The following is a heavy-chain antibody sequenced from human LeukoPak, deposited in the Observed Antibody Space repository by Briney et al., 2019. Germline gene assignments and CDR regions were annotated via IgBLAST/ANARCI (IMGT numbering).Heavy chain of an antibody. CDR1: GYTFTAYY. J-gene: IGHJ4*02. D-gene: IGHD1-1*01. CDR2: INPNTGGT. Sequence: ASVKVACKASGYTFTAYYMHWVRQAPGQGLEWMGWINPNTGGTNYAQKFQGRVTMTRDTSISTAYMELSRLRSDDTAVYYCASVPNTKAFDYWGQGTLVTVSS. V-gene: IGHV1-2*02. CDR3: ASVPNTKAFDY.